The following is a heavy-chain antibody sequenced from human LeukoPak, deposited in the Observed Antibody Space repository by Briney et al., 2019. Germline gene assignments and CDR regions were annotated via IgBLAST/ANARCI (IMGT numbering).Heavy chain of an antibody. V-gene: IGHV4-59*01. J-gene: IGHJ4*02. CDR1: GGSISSYY. CDR2: IYYSGST. D-gene: IGHD6-6*01. CDR3: AGTLSSSSSLDY. Sequence: SETLSLTCTVSGGSISSYYWSWIRQPPGKGLEWIGYIYYSGSTNYNPSLKSRVTISVDTSKNQFSLKLSSVTAADTAVYYCAGTLSSSSSLDYWGQGTLVTVSS.